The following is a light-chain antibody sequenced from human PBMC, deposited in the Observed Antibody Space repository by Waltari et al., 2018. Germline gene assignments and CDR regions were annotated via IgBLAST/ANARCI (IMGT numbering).Light chain of an antibody. J-gene: IGKJ1*01. CDR3: QNHERLPAT. CDR2: AAS. Sequence: LTQSPGTLPLSPGERATLSCRASQNIGTYLVWYQQKPGQPPRLLMYAASRRATGVPDRFSGSGSGTDFSLTISRLEPEDFAVYYCQNHERLPATFGQGTRVEIK. V-gene: IGKV3-20*01. CDR1: QNIGTY.